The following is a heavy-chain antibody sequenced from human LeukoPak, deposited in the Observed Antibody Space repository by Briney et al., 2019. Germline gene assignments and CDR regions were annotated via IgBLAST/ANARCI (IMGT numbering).Heavy chain of an antibody. D-gene: IGHD6-19*01. J-gene: IGHJ4*02. CDR1: GDSISTYY. Sequence: SETLSLTCTISGDSISTYYWRWIRQPAGEGLEWIGRISTSGSTNYNPSLKSRVTMSVDTSKNQFSLKMKSVTAADTAVYYCARVARGWNYVDYWGQGTLVTVSS. CDR2: ISTSGST. V-gene: IGHV4-4*07. CDR3: ARVARGWNYVDY.